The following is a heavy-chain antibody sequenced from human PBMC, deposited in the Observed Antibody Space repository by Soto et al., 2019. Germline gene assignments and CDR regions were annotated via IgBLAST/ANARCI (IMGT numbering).Heavy chain of an antibody. D-gene: IGHD3-10*01. CDR2: IESKTDGGTT. CDR1: GFTFNNAW. V-gene: IGHV3-15*04. CDR3: RAGVN. J-gene: IGHJ4*02. Sequence: VQLVESGGGLVKPGGSLRLSCAASGFTFNNAWMSWVRQAPGKGLEWVGHIESKTDGGTTDYAAPVKGRFTISRDDSKTTLYLQMNSLKTEDTAVYFCRAGVNWGQGTLVTVSS.